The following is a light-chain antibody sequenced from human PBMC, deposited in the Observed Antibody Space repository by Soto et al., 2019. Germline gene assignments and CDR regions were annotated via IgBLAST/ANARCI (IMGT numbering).Light chain of an antibody. CDR1: ESLLHSNGYIY. J-gene: IGKJ3*01. V-gene: IGKV2-28*01. CDR3: MQALQTPGT. CDR2: SGT. Sequence: EIVVSQSPLALPVTPGEPASMSCRSNESLLHSNGYIYLDWYLQKPGQSPQLLIYSGTKRASGVPDRFSGSGSGTDFTLEVSRVEAEDVGIYYCMQALQTPGTFGPGTKVAIK.